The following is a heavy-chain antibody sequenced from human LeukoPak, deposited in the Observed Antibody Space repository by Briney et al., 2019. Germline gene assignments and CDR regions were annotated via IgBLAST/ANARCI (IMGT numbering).Heavy chain of an antibody. CDR1: GYTFTGYY. D-gene: IGHD5-12*01. J-gene: IGHJ4*02. Sequence: GASVKVSCKASGYTFTGYYMHWVRQAPGQGLEWMGWINPNSGGTNYAQKFQGRVTMTRDTSISTAYMELSRLRSDVTAVYYCARDLVDIVATRGGYSSDYWGQGTLVTVSS. CDR2: INPNSGGT. CDR3: ARDLVDIVATRGGYSSDY. V-gene: IGHV1-2*02.